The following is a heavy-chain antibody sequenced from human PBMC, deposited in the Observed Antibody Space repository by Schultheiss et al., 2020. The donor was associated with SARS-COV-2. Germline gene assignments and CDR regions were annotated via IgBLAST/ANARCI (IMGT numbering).Heavy chain of an antibody. CDR1: GLTLRRYS. CDR3: ATWTCGGGSCYNDY. D-gene: IGHD2-15*01. Sequence: GGSLRLSCAASGLTLRRYSMNWVRQAPGKGLEWVSSISSRSDYIYYADSVKGRFTISRDNAKNSLYLQMNSLRVEDTSVYYCATWTCGGGSCYNDYWGQGTLVTVSS. J-gene: IGHJ4*02. V-gene: IGHV3-21*01. CDR2: ISSRSDYI.